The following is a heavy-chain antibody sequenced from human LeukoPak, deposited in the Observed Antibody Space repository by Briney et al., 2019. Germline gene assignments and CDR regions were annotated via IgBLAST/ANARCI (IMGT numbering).Heavy chain of an antibody. J-gene: IGHJ3*02. CDR3: AKGSTYFYGSGTSDDAFDI. V-gene: IGHV3-23*01. CDR2: ISGSGENT. CDR1: GLTFSSYA. Sequence: GGSLRLSCAASGLTFSSYAMSWVRQAPGKGLEWVSGISGSGENTHYADSVQGRLIISRDNSKNTMYLQMNSLRGEDTAVYYCAKGSTYFYGSGTSDDAFDIWGQGTMVTVSS. D-gene: IGHD3-10*01.